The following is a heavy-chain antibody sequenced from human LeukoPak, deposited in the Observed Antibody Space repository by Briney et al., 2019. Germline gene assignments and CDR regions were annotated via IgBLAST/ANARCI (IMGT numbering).Heavy chain of an antibody. D-gene: IGHD6-6*01. V-gene: IGHV1-2*02. CDR1: GYTFTDYY. J-gene: IGHJ4*02. CDR2: INPDSCDLNYDT. CDR3: ARRSASSGYLDY. Sequence: ASVKVTCKASGYTFTDYYIRWVRQPPGKGLEWMECINPDSCDLNYDTNYAQKFQGRVTMTRDTSTSTAYMELRRLTYDDTAVDYCARRSASSGYLDYWGQGTLVTVSS.